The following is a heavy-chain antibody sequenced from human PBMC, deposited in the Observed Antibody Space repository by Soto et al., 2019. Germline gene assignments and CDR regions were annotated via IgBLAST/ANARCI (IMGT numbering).Heavy chain of an antibody. D-gene: IGHD2-15*01. CDR1: GFTVSNNY. V-gene: IGHV3-66*01. CDR2: IQRGGGT. Sequence: EVQLVESGGGLVQPGGSLRLSCAGSGFTVSNNYMSWVRQAPGKGLEWVSLIQRGGGTSYADSVKGRFSISRDNTKNTVYLQMNSLRAEDTAQYYCAMYDVHCSGGRCYGVPMDVWGKGTMVTVSS. CDR3: AMYDVHCSGGRCYGVPMDV. J-gene: IGHJ6*03.